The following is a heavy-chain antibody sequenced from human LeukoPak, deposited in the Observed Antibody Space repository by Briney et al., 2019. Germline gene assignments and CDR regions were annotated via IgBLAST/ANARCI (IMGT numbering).Heavy chain of an antibody. CDR2: INPNSGGT. D-gene: IGHD2-15*01. Sequence: ASVKVSCKASGYTFTCYYMHWVRQAPGQGLEWMGRINPNSGGTNYAQKFQGRVTMTRDTSISTAYMELSRLRSDDTAVYYCASIGPGYCSGGSCFDYWGQGTLVTVSS. CDR1: GYTFTCYY. CDR3: ASIGPGYCSGGSCFDY. V-gene: IGHV1-2*06. J-gene: IGHJ4*02.